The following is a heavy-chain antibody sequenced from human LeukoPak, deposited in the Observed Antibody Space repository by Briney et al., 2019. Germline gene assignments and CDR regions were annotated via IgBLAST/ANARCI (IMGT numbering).Heavy chain of an antibody. D-gene: IGHD5-24*01. CDR1: GGSISSGGYY. V-gene: IGHV4-30-2*01. J-gene: IGHJ4*02. Sequence: PSETLSLTCTVSGGSISSGGYYWSWIRQPPGKGLEWIGYIYHSGSTYYNPSLKSRVTISVDRSKNQFSLKLSSVTAADTAVYYCARDVLSAMGDGYNMVLGYFDYWGQGTLVTVSS. CDR2: IYHSGST. CDR3: ARDVLSAMGDGYNMVLGYFDY.